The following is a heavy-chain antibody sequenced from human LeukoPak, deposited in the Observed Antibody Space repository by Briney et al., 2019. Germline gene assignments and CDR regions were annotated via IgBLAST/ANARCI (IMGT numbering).Heavy chain of an antibody. D-gene: IGHD3-3*01. CDR2: GYYTGST. J-gene: IGHJ3*01. V-gene: IGHV4-39*01. CDR1: GVSIKSSVYY. CDR3: ARRPNLPSASAVFWRFDV. Sequence: PSETLSLTCTVTGVSIKSSVYYWAWIRPHPGKGLDWIGAGYYTGSTDYDPSLHSLVTLSVDTSSNQFSLRLRSVTAADTAVYYCARRPNLPSASAVFWRFDVGGQGQWSVPLQ.